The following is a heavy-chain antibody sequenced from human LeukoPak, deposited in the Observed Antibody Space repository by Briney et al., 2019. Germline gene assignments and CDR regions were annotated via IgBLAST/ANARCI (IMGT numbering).Heavy chain of an antibody. V-gene: IGHV4-39*07. CDR2: FYYGGSP. CDR1: GDSITTTPYY. Sequence: SETLSLTCTVSGDSITTTPYYWGWIRQPPGKGLEWIGSFYYGGSPYYNPSLKSRVTISVDTSKNQFSLKLSSVTAADTAVYYCARGGIAARPNWFDPWGQGTLVTVSS. CDR3: ARGGIAARPNWFDP. D-gene: IGHD6-6*01. J-gene: IGHJ5*02.